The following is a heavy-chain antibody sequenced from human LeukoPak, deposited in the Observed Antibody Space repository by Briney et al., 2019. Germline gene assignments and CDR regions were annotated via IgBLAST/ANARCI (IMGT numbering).Heavy chain of an antibody. Sequence: SQTLSLTCTVSGGSISSGSYYWTWIRQPAGKGLEWIGRISSSGSTNYNPSLKSRVTISVDTSKNQFSLKLSSVTAADTAVYFCARGPYSYDSSGAFDIWGQGTMVTVSS. CDR3: ARGPYSYDSSGAFDI. V-gene: IGHV4-61*02. CDR2: ISSSGST. J-gene: IGHJ3*02. CDR1: GGSISSGSYY. D-gene: IGHD3-22*01.